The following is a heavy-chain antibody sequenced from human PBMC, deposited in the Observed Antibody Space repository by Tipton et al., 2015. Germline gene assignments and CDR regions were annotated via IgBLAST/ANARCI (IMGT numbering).Heavy chain of an antibody. Sequence: TLSLTCPVSGGSVSSGDYFWSWIRQPPGKGLEWIGYIYYSGSTYYNPSLKSRVSISIDTSKNQFSLNLSSVTAADTAVYYCARDDCPNGVCHPRFWGQGTLVIVSS. J-gene: IGHJ4*02. D-gene: IGHD2-8*01. CDR3: ARDDCPNGVCHPRF. CDR2: IYYSGST. CDR1: GGSVSSGDYF. V-gene: IGHV4-30-4*01.